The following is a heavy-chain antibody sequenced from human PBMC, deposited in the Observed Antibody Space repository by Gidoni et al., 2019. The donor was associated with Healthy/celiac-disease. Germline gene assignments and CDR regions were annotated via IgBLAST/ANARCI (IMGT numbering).Heavy chain of an antibody. CDR3: AREAYSGYSHLDY. J-gene: IGHJ4*02. CDR1: GFTVSSNY. CDR2: IYSGGST. V-gene: IGHV3-53*01. Sequence: EVQLVESGGGLIQPGGSLRLSCAASGFTVSSNYMSWVRQAPGKGLEWVSVIYSGGSTYYADSVKGRFTISRDNSKNTLYLQMNSLRAEDTAVYYCAREAYSGYSHLDYWGQGTLVTVSS. D-gene: IGHD5-12*01.